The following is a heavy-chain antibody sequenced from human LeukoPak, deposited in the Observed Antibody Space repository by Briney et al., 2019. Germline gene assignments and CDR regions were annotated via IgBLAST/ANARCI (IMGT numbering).Heavy chain of an antibody. CDR3: ARGKPIVGANSYYYYMDV. CDR2: INPNSGHT. Sequence: ASVKVSCKASGYTFTGYYMHWVRQAPGQGLEWMGWINPNSGHTGYAQKFQGRVTVTRNTSISTAYMELSSLRSEDTAVYYCARGKPIVGANSYYYYMDVWGKGTTVTVSS. CDR1: GYTFTGYY. D-gene: IGHD1-26*01. J-gene: IGHJ6*03. V-gene: IGHV1-8*02.